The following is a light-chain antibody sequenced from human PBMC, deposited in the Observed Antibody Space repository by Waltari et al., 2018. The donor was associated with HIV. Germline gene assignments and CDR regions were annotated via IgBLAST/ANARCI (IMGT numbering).Light chain of an antibody. CDR3: SSFAGSNNLGV. J-gene: IGLJ3*02. CDR2: EVS. CDR1: SSDIVGYNY. Sequence: GQSVTISCTGTSSDIVGYNYVSWYQQHPGKAPKLMIYEVSKRPSGVPDRFSGSKSGNTASLTVSGLQAEDEADYYCSSFAGSNNLGVFGGGTKLTVL. V-gene: IGLV2-8*01.